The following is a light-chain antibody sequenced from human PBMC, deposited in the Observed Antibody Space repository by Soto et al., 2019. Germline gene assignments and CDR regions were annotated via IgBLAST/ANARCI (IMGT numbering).Light chain of an antibody. CDR2: GNN. V-gene: IGLV1-44*01. Sequence: QSVLTQPPSASGTPGQRVTISCSGSSSNIGGNTVNWYQQLPGTAPKLLIYGNNQRPSGVPDRFSGSKSATSASLAISGLQSEDEADYYCAAWDDRLNGPVFGTGTKVNVL. CDR3: AAWDDRLNGPV. CDR1: SSNIGGNT. J-gene: IGLJ1*01.